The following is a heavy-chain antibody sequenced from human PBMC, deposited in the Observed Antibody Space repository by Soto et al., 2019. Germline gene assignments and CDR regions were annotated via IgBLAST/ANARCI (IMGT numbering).Heavy chain of an antibody. Sequence: PGGSLRLSCAASGFTFSSYDMSWVRQAPGKGLEWVSVISGSGGSAYYADSVKGRFTISRDNSKNTLYLQMNSLRAEDTAVYYCAKAFAGYYFDYWGQGTLVTVSS. CDR3: AKAFAGYYFDY. V-gene: IGHV3-23*01. J-gene: IGHJ4*02. CDR2: ISGSGGSA. CDR1: GFTFSSYD. D-gene: IGHD3-10*01.